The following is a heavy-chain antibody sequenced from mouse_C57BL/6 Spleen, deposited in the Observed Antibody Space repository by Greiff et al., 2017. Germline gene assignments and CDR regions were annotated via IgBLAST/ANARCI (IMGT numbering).Heavy chain of an antibody. V-gene: IGHV1-62-2*01. CDR3: ERHEARAGTGGYYCDY. CDR1: GYTFTEYT. J-gene: IGHJ2*01. CDR2: FYPGSGSI. D-gene: IGHD3-3*01. Sequence: QVQLQQSGAELVKPGASVKLSCKASGYTFTEYTIHWVKQRSGQGLEWIGWFYPGSGSIKYNEKFKDKATLTADKSSSTVYMELSRLTSEDSAVXFCERHEARAGTGGYYCDYWGQGTTLTVSS.